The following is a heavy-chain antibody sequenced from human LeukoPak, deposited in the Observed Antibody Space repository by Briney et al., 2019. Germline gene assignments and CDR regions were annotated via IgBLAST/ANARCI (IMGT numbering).Heavy chain of an antibody. Sequence: GGSLRLSCAASGFTFSSFWMHWVRQTTGKGLEWVSGIGTAGATYYPGSVKGRFTISRENAKNSLYLQMNSLRAEDTTLYYCAKDVRSSFNYGLDVWGQGTTVTVSS. J-gene: IGHJ6*02. D-gene: IGHD6-19*01. CDR1: GFTFSSFW. V-gene: IGHV3-13*01. CDR2: IGTAGAT. CDR3: AKDVRSSFNYGLDV.